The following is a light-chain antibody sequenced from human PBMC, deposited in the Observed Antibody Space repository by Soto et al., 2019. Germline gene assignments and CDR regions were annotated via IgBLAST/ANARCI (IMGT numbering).Light chain of an antibody. CDR3: QQYGSSPNT. J-gene: IGKJ2*01. Sequence: EIVLTQSPGTLSLSPGERVTLSCRASQSVSSNYLAWYQQKPGQAPRLLMYGTSTRATGIPDRFSGDGSVTDFTLTISRLEPEDFAVYYCQQYGSSPNTFGQGTKLEIK. CDR1: QSVSSNY. V-gene: IGKV3-20*01. CDR2: GTS.